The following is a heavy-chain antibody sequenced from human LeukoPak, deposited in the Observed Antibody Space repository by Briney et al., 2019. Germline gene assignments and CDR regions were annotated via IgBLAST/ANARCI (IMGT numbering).Heavy chain of an antibody. D-gene: IGHD3-22*01. J-gene: IGHJ3*02. CDR1: GFTFSNAW. V-gene: IGHV3-15*01. CDR2: IKSKTDGGTT. CDR3: ARLTSGYYDSSGYPHDAFDI. Sequence: PGGSLRLSCAASGFTFSNAWMSWVRQAPGKGLEWVGRIKSKTDGGTTDYAAPVKGRFTISRDDSKNTLYLQMNSLKASDTAMYYCARLTSGYYDSSGYPHDAFDIWGQGTMVTVSS.